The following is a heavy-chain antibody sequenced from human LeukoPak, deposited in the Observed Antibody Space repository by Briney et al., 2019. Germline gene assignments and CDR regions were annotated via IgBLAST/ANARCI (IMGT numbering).Heavy chain of an antibody. D-gene: IGHD1-26*01. J-gene: IGHJ4*02. CDR3: VKDSGSSYYYDY. CDR1: GFXFNIYA. V-gene: IGHV3-64D*09. Sequence: GGSLRLSCSASGFXFNIYASHWVRQAPGKGLEHVSGISSKGGTTYSADSVKGRFTISRDNSKNTLYLQMSSLRPEDTAVYYCVKDSGSSYYYDYWGQGTLVTVSS. CDR2: ISSKGGTT.